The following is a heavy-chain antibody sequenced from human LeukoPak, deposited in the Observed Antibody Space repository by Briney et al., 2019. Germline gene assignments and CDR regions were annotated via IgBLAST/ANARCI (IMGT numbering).Heavy chain of an antibody. CDR2: IKQDGSEK. CDR3: AREISSWYRSEGRFDP. CDR1: GFTFSGYW. D-gene: IGHD6-13*01. V-gene: IGHV3-7*01. J-gene: IGHJ5*02. Sequence: GGSLRLSCAASGFTFSGYWMTWVRQAPGKGLEWVANIKQDGSEKYYVDSVNGRFTISRDNAKNSLYLQMNSLRAEDTAVYYCAREISSWYRSEGRFDPWGQGTLVTVSS.